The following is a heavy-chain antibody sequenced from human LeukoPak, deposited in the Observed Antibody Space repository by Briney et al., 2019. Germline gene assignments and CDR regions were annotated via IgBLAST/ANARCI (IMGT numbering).Heavy chain of an antibody. CDR1: GFTFSSYS. CDR3: ARGRERWLQLPFDY. D-gene: IGHD5-24*01. CDR2: ISSSSSYI. J-gene: IGHJ4*02. Sequence: GGSLRLSCAASGFTFSSYSMNWVRQAPGKGLEWVSSISSSSSYIYYADSVKGRFTISRDNAKNSLYLQMNSLRAEDTAVYYCARGRERWLQLPFDYWGQGTLVTASS. V-gene: IGHV3-21*01.